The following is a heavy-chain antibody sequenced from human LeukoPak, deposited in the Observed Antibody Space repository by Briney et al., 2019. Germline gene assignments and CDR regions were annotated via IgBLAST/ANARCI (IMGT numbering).Heavy chain of an antibody. V-gene: IGHV3-7*01. D-gene: IGHD3-3*01. J-gene: IGHJ4*02. CDR1: GFTFSSYW. Sequence: PGGSLRLSCAASGFTFSSYWMSWVRQAPGKGLEWVANIKQDGSEKYYVDSVKGRFTISRDNAKNSLYLQMNSRRAEDTAAYYCARVPFSYDFWSGYYPSSYFDYWGQGTLVTVSS. CDR2: IKQDGSEK. CDR3: ARVPFSYDFWSGYYPSSYFDY.